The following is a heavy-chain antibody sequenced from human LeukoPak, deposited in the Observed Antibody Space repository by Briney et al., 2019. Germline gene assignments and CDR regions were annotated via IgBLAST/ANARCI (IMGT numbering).Heavy chain of an antibody. CDR1: GCTFTSSA. J-gene: IGHJ4*02. D-gene: IGHD1-26*01. V-gene: IGHV1-58*02. CDR3: AAVQVGANYYFDY. CDR2: IVVGSGNT. Sequence: SVKVSCKASGCTFTSSAMQWVRQARGQRREGIGWIVVGSGNTNYAQRFQERVTITRDMSTSRAYMELSSLRSEDTAVYYCAAVQVGANYYFDYWGQGTLVTVSS.